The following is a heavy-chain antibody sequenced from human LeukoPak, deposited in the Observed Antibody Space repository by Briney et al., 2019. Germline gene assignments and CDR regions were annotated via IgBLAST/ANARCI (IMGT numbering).Heavy chain of an antibody. V-gene: IGHV1-18*01. D-gene: IGHD3-9*01. J-gene: IGHJ3*02. CDR1: GYTFTSYG. Sequence: ASVKVSCKASGYTFTSYGISWVRQAPGQGLEWMGWISAYNGNTNYAQKLQGRVTMTTDTSTSTAYMELRSLRSDDTAVYYCAKASGSDILTGYYAFDIWGQGTMVTVSS. CDR3: AKASGSDILTGYYAFDI. CDR2: ISAYNGNT.